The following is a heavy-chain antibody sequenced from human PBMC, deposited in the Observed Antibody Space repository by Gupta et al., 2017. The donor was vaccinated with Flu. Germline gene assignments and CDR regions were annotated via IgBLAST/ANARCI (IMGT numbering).Heavy chain of an antibody. Sequence: SSNIYYADAVKGRFTISRDNAKTSLYLQMKSLRAEDTAVYYCARGWDSGTSFDYWGQGTLVTVSS. CDR3: ARGWDSGTSFDY. CDR2: SSNI. D-gene: IGHD1-26*01. V-gene: IGHV3-48*01. J-gene: IGHJ4*02.